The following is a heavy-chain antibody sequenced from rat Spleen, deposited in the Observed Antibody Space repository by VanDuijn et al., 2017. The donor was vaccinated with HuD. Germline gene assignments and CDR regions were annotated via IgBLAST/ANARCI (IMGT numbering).Heavy chain of an antibody. CDR2: ISTGGGNT. D-gene: IGHD2-2*01. V-gene: IGHV5-25*01. CDR3: ARPGIPRDYFDY. Sequence: EVQLVESGGGLVQPGRSMKLSCAASGFTFSNYYMAWVRQAPTKGLEWVAYISTGGGNTYYRDSVKGRVTISRDNAKSTLYLQMDSLRSEDTATYYCARPGIPRDYFDYWGQGVMVTVSS. CDR1: GFTFSNYY. J-gene: IGHJ2*01.